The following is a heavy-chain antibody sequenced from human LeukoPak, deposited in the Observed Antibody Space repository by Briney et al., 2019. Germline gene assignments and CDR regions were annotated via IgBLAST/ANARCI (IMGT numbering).Heavy chain of an antibody. CDR1: GFSFSNFQ. CDR2: IDSSGSDI. V-gene: IGHV3-48*03. Sequence: GGSLRLSCAASGFSFSNFQMNWVRQAPGKGLEWISFIDSSGSDIYYADSVKGRFTISRDNAKNSLFLQMSSLRDEDAAVYYCARDLYDRTGYDYWGQGTLVTVSS. J-gene: IGHJ4*02. D-gene: IGHD3-22*01. CDR3: ARDLYDRTGYDY.